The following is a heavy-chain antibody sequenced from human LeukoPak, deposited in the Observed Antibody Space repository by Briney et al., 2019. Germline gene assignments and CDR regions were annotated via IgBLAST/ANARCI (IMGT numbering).Heavy chain of an antibody. J-gene: IGHJ4*02. Sequence: GGSLRLSCAASGFTFSSYWMSWVRQAPGKGLEWVANIKQDGSEKYYVDSVKGRFTISRDNAKNSLYLQMNSLRAEDTAVYYCASTYSSSWYVYWGQGTLVTVSS. CDR3: ASTYSSSWYVY. CDR1: GFTFSSYW. V-gene: IGHV3-7*03. D-gene: IGHD6-13*01. CDR2: IKQDGSEK.